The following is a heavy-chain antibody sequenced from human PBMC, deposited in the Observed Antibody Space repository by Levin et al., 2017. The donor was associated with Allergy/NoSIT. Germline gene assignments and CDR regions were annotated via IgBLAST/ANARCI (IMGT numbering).Heavy chain of an antibody. J-gene: IGHJ4*02. CDR2: IKQDGSGK. D-gene: IGHD6-19*01. CDR1: GFTFSEYW. Sequence: GGSLRLSCAASGFTFSEYWMSWVRQAPGKGLEWVANIKQDGSGKYYVDSLKGRFTVSRDNAKNSLYLQMNSLRAEDTAVYYCAVGLYSSGWYPDYFDYWGQGTLVTVSS. V-gene: IGHV3-7*02. CDR3: AVGLYSSGWYPDYFDY.